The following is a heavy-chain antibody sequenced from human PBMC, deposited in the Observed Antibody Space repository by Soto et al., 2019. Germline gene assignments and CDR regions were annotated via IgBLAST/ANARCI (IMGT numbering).Heavy chain of an antibody. CDR1: GYSFSNTW. CDR3: AKEAGSAYYGMDV. Sequence: EVQLVQSGAEVKEPGESLKISCKGSGYSFSNTWINWVRQMPGKGLEWMGIIYPGNSPTRYSPSFQGQVTLSADKSINTAYLQWSSLKASDTATYYCAKEAGSAYYGMDVWGQGTTVTVSS. V-gene: IGHV5-51*03. J-gene: IGHJ6*02. D-gene: IGHD6-19*01. CDR2: IYPGNSPT.